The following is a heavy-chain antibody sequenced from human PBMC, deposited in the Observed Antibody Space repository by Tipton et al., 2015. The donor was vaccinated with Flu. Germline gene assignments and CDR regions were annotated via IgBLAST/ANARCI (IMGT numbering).Heavy chain of an antibody. V-gene: IGHV3-43D*03. CDR2: ISWDGGST. CDR1: GFTFDDYA. J-gene: IGHJ2*01. D-gene: IGHD3-10*01. Sequence: SLRLSCAASGFTFDDYAMHWVRQAPGKGLEWVSLISWDGGSTYYADSVKGRFTISRDNSKNSLYLQMNSLRAEDTALYYCAKAYGSGSYGSAGYFDLWGRGTLVTVSS. CDR3: AKAYGSGSYGSAGYFDL.